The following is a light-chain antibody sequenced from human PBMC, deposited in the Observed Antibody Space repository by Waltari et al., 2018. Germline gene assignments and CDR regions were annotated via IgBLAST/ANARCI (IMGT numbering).Light chain of an antibody. CDR1: VLAKKY. Sequence: SYELTQPSSVSVSPGQTARITCSGDVLAKKYARWFQQKPGQAPVLVIYKDSERPSGIPERFSGSSSGTTVTLTISGAQVEDEADYYCYSAADNNLGYVVFGGGTKLTVL. CDR2: KDS. J-gene: IGLJ2*01. CDR3: YSAADNNLGYVV. V-gene: IGLV3-27*01.